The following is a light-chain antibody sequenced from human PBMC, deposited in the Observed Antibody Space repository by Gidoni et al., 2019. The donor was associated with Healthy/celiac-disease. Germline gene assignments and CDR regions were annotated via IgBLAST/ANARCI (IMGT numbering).Light chain of an antibody. V-gene: IGKV4-1*01. CDR3: QQYYNTGYT. CDR1: QSVLYSSNNKNY. CDR2: WAS. J-gene: IGKJ2*01. Sequence: DIVMTQSPDSLAVSLGERATINCKSSQSVLYSSNNKNYLAWYQQKPGQPPKLLIYWASTRESGVPDRFSGSGSGTDFTLTISSLQAEDVAVYYCQQYYNTGYTFXQXTKLEIK.